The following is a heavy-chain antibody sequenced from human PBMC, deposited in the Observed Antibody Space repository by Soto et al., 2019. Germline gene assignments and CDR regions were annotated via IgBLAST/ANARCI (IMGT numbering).Heavy chain of an antibody. V-gene: IGHV4-31*03. CDR1: GGSINTAGYY. CDR2: IFYSGTT. J-gene: IGHJ5*02. Sequence: QVRLQESGPGLVKPSQTLSLTCTVSGGSINTAGYYWNWVRHSPGKGLEWIGYIFYSGTTYYNPSLESRLTMSLDKSKNHFSLRLSSVTAADTAYYYCARSFYDLSTATGGHWFDPWGHGTLVTVSS. CDR3: ARSFYDLSTATGGHWFDP. D-gene: IGHD3-9*01.